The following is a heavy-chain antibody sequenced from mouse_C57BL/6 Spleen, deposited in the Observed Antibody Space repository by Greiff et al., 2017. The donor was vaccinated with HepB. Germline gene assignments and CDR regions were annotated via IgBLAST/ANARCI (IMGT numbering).Heavy chain of an antibody. CDR2: IDPSDSYT. CDR3: ARKSFITTNY. D-gene: IGHD1-1*01. Sequence: QVQLQQPGAELVKPGASVKLSCKASGYTFTSYWMQWVKQRPGQGLEWIGEIDPSDSYTNYNQKFKGKATLTVDTSSSTAYMQLSSLTSEDSAVYYCARKSFITTNYWGQGTTLTVSS. J-gene: IGHJ2*01. CDR1: GYTFTSYW. V-gene: IGHV1-50*01.